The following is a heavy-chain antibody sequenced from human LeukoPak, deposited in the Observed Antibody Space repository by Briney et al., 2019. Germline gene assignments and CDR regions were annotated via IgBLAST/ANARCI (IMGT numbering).Heavy chain of an antibody. Sequence: PGGSLRLSCAASGFTFSSYSMNWVRQAPGKGLEWVSSISSSSSYIYYADSVKGRFTISRDNSKNTLYLQMDSLRAEDTAIYYCAKDQTSNRIMDAFDIWGQGTMVTVSS. CDR1: GFTFSSYS. J-gene: IGHJ3*02. D-gene: IGHD3-16*01. CDR3: AKDQTSNRIMDAFDI. CDR2: ISSSSSYI. V-gene: IGHV3-21*04.